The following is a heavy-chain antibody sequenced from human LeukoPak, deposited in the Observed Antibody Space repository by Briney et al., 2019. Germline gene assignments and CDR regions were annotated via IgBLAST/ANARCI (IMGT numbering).Heavy chain of an antibody. CDR2: ISSSSSTT. CDR3: ARKNGNYDIEPYYYYGMDV. Sequence: AGGSLRLSCAASGFTFSSYSMNWVRQAPGKGLEWVSYISSSSSTTYYADSVKGRFTISRDNSKNTLYLQMNSLRAEDTAVYYCARKNGNYDIEPYYYYGMDVWGQGTTVTVSS. D-gene: IGHD3-9*01. V-gene: IGHV3-48*01. CDR1: GFTFSSYS. J-gene: IGHJ6*02.